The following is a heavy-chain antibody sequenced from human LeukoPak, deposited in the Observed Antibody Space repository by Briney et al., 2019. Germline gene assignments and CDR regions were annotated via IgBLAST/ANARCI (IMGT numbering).Heavy chain of an antibody. CDR1: GYSISSGYY. CDR3: ARGRLNSGSYFGY. Sequence: SETLSLTCTVSGYSISSGYYWGWIRQPPGKGLEWIGSIYHSGSTYYNPSLKCRVTISVDTSKNQFSLKLSSVTAADTAVYYCARGRLNSGSYFGYWGQGTLVTVSS. V-gene: IGHV4-38-2*02. D-gene: IGHD1-26*01. J-gene: IGHJ4*02. CDR2: IYHSGST.